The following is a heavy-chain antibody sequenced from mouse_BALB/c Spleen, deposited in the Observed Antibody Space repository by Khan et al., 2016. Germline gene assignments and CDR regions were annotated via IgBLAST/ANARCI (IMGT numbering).Heavy chain of an antibody. CDR1: GYSITSGYS. J-gene: IGHJ4*01. V-gene: IGHV3-1*02. Sequence: EVQLQESGPDLVKPSQSLSLTCTVTGYSITSGYSWHWIRQFPGSKLEWMGYIHYSGRTNYNPSLKSRISITRDTSKNQFYLQLNSVTTEDPAIYYCARQKGYYAMDDWGQGTSVTVAS. CDR2: IHYSGRT. CDR3: ARQKGYYAMDD.